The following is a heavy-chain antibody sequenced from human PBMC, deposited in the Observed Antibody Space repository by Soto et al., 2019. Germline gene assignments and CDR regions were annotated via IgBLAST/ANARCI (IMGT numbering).Heavy chain of an antibody. CDR3: AKGLLNGRWYAAD. CDR1: GFTLSSYE. D-gene: IGHD6-13*01. Sequence: GGSLRLSCAASGFTLSSYEMHWVRQAPGKGLEWVAVISNDGSSQYYADSVKGRFTISRDNSKNTAYLQMNSLRAEDTAVYYCAKGLLNGRWYAADWGQGTLVTVSS. CDR2: ISNDGSSQ. V-gene: IGHV3-30*18. J-gene: IGHJ4*02.